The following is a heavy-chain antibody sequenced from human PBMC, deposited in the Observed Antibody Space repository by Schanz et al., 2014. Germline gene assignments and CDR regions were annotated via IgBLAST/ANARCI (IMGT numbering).Heavy chain of an antibody. Sequence: EVQLVESGGGLVQPGGSLRLSCTASGFTFSSYSMNWVRQAPGRGLEWVSIISGSGGNTYYADAVKGRFTISRDNSKNTLYLQMNSLRAEDTAVYYCAKGRFGELSAFDIWGQGTMVTVSS. CDR1: GFTFSSYS. V-gene: IGHV3-23*04. CDR3: AKGRFGELSAFDI. D-gene: IGHD3-10*01. J-gene: IGHJ3*02. CDR2: ISGSGGNT.